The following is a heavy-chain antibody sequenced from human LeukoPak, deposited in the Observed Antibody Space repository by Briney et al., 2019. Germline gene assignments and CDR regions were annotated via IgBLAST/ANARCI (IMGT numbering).Heavy chain of an antibody. V-gene: IGHV4-4*07. J-gene: IGHJ4*02. CDR2: IYTSGST. CDR3: ARALGVYSNFDY. D-gene: IGHD5-18*01. CDR1: GGSISSYY. Sequence: SETLSLTCTVSGGSISSYYWSWIRQPAGKGLEWIGRIYTSGSTNYNPSLKSRVTMSVDTSRNQFSLKLTSVTAADTAMYYCARALGVYSNFDYWGQGTLVTVSS.